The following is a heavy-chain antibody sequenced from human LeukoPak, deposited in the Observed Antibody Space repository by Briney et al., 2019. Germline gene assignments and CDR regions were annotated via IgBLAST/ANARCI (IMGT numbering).Heavy chain of an antibody. D-gene: IGHD3-3*01. J-gene: IGHJ5*02. CDR3: ARGLRFLEWLLFS. CDR1: GFTLSDYG. Sequence: GGSLRLSCAVSGFTLSDYGIHWVRQAPGKGLEWVTIISSDGSIKYADSVKGRFTVSRDSSKNTVYLQMNSLRAEDTAVYYCARGLRFLEWLLFSWGQGTLVTVSS. CDR2: ISSDGSIK. V-gene: IGHV3-33*01.